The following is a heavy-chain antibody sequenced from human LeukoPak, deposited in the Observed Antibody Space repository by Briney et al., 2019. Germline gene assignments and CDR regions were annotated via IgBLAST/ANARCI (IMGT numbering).Heavy chain of an antibody. J-gene: IGHJ5*01. CDR3: ATLEGSGWSDY. V-gene: IGHV3-74*01. D-gene: IGHD6-19*01. Sequence: PGGSLRLSCAASGFTFTTYWMHWVRQTPEKGLVWVSRINSDGSSTNYADSVKGRFTISRDNAKNTLYLQMNSLRAEDTAVYYCATLEGSGWSDYWGQGTPGTVSS. CDR1: GFTFTTYW. CDR2: INSDGSST.